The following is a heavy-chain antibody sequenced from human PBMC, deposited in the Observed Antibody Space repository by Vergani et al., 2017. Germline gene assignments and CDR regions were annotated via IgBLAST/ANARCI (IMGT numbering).Heavy chain of an antibody. CDR3: AAGGGDGYPTWVY. D-gene: IGHD5-24*01. V-gene: IGHV3-30*02. CDR1: GFKFSQFS. Sequence: QVQLVESGGGVVQPGTSLRLSCEASGFKFSQFSMHWVRQGPGKGLEWVAFLRVDGSNQNYADSVKGRFTISRDNSKNTVYLQMNSLRAEDTAVFYCAAGGGDGYPTWVYWGQGTLVTVSS. J-gene: IGHJ4*02. CDR2: LRVDGSNQ.